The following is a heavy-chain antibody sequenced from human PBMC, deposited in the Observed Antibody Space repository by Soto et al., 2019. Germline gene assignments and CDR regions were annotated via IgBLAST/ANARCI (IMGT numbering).Heavy chain of an antibody. CDR1: GGSFSGYY. V-gene: IGHV4-34*01. CDR3: ARVGGSGSYYYPYYYGMDV. Sequence: PSETLSLTCAVYGGSFSGYYWSWIRQPPGKGLEWIGEINHSGSTNYNPSLKSRVTISVDTSKNQFSLKLSSVTAADTAVYYCARVGGSGSYYYPYYYGMDVWGQGTTVT. J-gene: IGHJ6*02. CDR2: INHSGST. D-gene: IGHD3-10*01.